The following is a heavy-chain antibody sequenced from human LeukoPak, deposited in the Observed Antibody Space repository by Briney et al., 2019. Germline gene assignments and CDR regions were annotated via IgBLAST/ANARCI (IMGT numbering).Heavy chain of an antibody. CDR2: IYYSGST. CDR1: GGSISSSSYY. D-gene: IGHD6-13*01. Sequence: SETLSLTCTVSGGSISSSSYYWGWIRQPPGKGLEWIGSIYYSGSTYYNPSLKSRVTISVDTSKNQFSLKLSSVTAADTAVYYCASHHGIAAAGIFDYWGQGTLVTVSS. J-gene: IGHJ4*02. CDR3: ASHHGIAAAGIFDY. V-gene: IGHV4-39*01.